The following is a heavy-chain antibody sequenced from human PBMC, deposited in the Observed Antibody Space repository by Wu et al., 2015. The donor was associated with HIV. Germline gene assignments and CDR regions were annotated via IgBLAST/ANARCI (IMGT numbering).Heavy chain of an antibody. D-gene: IGHD4-23*01. CDR3: ARPWQLRNGWPFXDY. CDR2: INPNGGGT. Sequence: QVQLVQSGAEVKKPGASVKVSCRASGYTFTGYYMHWVRQAPGQGLEWMGSINPNGGGTNYAGKFQGRVTLSRDTYVSTAYMELSRLTSDDTAVYFCARPWQLRNGWPFXDYWGQGTLVTVSS. V-gene: IGHV1-2*02. J-gene: IGHJ4*02. CDR1: GYTFTGYY.